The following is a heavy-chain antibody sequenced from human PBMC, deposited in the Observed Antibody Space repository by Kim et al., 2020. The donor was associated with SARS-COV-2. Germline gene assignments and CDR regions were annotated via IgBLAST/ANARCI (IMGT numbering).Heavy chain of an antibody. CDR3: ASQVVAALWYFDY. Sequence: AQKCQGRVTMTRDTSTSTVYMGLSSLRSEDTAVYYCASQVVAALWYFDYWGQGTLVTVSS. J-gene: IGHJ4*02. V-gene: IGHV1-46*01. D-gene: IGHD2-15*01.